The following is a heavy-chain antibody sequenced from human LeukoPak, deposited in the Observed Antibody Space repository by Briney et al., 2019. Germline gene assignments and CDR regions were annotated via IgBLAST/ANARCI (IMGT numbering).Heavy chain of an antibody. CDR3: ARDKRGDFWSGYPSYYMGV. CDR1: GDSVSSNSAA. Sequence: SQTLSLTCAISGDSVSSNSAAWNWIRQSPSRGLEWLGRTYYRSKWYNDYAVSVKSRITINPDTSKNQFSLQLNSVTPEDTAVYYCARDKRGDFWSGYPSYYMGVWGKGTTVTVSS. D-gene: IGHD3-3*01. CDR2: TYYRSKWYN. J-gene: IGHJ6*03. V-gene: IGHV6-1*01.